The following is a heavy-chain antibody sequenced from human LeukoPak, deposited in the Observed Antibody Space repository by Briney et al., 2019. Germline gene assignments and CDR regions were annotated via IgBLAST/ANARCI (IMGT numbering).Heavy chain of an antibody. J-gene: IGHJ4*02. CDR2: ISSSSSYI. D-gene: IGHD3-22*01. V-gene: IGHV3-21*01. CDR1: GFTFSSCS. Sequence: TGGSLRLSCAASGFTFSSCSMNWVRQAPGKGLEWVSSISSSSSYIYYADSVKGRFTISRDNAKNSLYLQMNSLRAEDTAVYYCASATPVLYDSTKEDYWGQGTLVTVSS. CDR3: ASATPVLYDSTKEDY.